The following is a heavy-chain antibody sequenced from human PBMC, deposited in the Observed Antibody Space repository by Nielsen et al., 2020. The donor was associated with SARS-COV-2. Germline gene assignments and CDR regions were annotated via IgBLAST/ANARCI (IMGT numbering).Heavy chain of an antibody. Sequence: GESLKISCAASGFTFSSYGMHWVRQAPGKGLEWVAVIWYDGSNKYYGDSVKGRFTISRDNSKNTLYLQMNSLRAEDTAVYYCARDPTRVTDDAFDIWGQGTMVTVSS. J-gene: IGHJ3*02. CDR2: IWYDGSNK. CDR3: ARDPTRVTDDAFDI. V-gene: IGHV3-33*08. CDR1: GFTFSSYG. D-gene: IGHD2-21*02.